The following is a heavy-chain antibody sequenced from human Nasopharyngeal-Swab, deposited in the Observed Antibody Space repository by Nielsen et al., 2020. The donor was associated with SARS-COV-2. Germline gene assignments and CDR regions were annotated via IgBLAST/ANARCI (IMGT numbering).Heavy chain of an antibody. J-gene: IGHJ2*01. D-gene: IGHD2-21*02. V-gene: IGHV3-53*01. CDR3: ARSRLPGVFSVTASWYFDL. Sequence: WIRQPPGKGLEWVSVIYSGGSRHYADSVKGRFTISRDNSKNALYLQMNSLRAEDPAVYYCARSRLPGVFSVTASWYFDLWGRGTLVTVSS. CDR2: IYSGGSR.